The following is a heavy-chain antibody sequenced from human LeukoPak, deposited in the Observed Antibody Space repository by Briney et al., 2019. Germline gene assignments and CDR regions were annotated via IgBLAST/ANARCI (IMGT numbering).Heavy chain of an antibody. CDR1: GLTFSDYF. Sequence: GGSLRLSCAVSGLTFSDYFMTWIRQAPGKRLEWVSYIGGNGRSTYYADSVRGRFTISRDNAKNSVYLQIDNLRVDDTAVYYCATSQSSVAGILGDWGQGTLVTVSS. V-gene: IGHV3-11*04. D-gene: IGHD6-19*01. CDR3: ATSQSSVAGILGD. J-gene: IGHJ1*01. CDR2: IGGNGRST.